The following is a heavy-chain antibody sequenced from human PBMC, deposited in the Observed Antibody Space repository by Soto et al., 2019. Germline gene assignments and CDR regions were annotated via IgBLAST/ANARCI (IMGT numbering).Heavy chain of an antibody. CDR3: ARHLGGTYNDFWSGGSLDL. CDR2: FYYSGST. J-gene: IGHJ5*02. CDR1: GGSFSGYY. Sequence: SETLSLTCAVYGGSFSGYYWSWIRQPPGKGLEWIGSFYYSGSTFYNPSLKSRVTISVDTSKNEFFLKLTSVTAADTAVYYCARHLGGTYNDFWSGGSLDLWGQGTLVTV. D-gene: IGHD3-3*01. V-gene: IGHV4-34*01.